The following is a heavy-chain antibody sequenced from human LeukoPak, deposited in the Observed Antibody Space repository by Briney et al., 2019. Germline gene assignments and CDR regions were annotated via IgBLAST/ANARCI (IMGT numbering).Heavy chain of an antibody. CDR2: IYYSGST. Sequence: PSETLSLTCTVSGGSISSYYWSWIRQPPGKGLEWIGYIYYSGSTNYNPSLKSRVTISVDTSKNQFSLKLSSVTAADTAVYYCASVSGYNYGLGLDIWGQGTMVTVSS. CDR1: GGSISSYY. J-gene: IGHJ3*02. D-gene: IGHD5-12*01. CDR3: ASVSGYNYGLGLDI. V-gene: IGHV4-59*01.